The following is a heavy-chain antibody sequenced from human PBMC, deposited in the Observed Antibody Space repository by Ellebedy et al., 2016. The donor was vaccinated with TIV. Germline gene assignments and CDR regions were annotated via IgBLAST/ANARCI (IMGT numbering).Heavy chain of an antibody. Sequence: GESLKISCAASGFTFSNYWMNWVRQAPGKGPEWVADIQQVGIDKNYVDSVKGRFTISRDNAKNSLYLQMNSLRAEDTAVYYCARNYCGGGSCYPSLAYWGQGTVVTVSS. CDR1: GFTFSNYW. CDR3: ARNYCGGGSCYPSLAY. D-gene: IGHD2-15*01. V-gene: IGHV3-7*03. CDR2: IQQVGIDK. J-gene: IGHJ4*02.